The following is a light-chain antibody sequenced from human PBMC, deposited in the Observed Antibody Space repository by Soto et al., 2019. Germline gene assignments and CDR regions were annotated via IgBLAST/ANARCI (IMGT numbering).Light chain of an antibody. CDR1: SSDVGAYNY. CDR2: EVT. Sequence: QSVLTQRPSASGSPGQSVTISCTGTSSDVGAYNYVSWYQQHPGKAPKLMIYEVTNRPSGVPDRFSASKSGNTASLTVSGLQAEDEADYFCSSYAGFNNFVFGTGTKVTVL. J-gene: IGLJ1*01. CDR3: SSYAGFNNFV. V-gene: IGLV2-8*01.